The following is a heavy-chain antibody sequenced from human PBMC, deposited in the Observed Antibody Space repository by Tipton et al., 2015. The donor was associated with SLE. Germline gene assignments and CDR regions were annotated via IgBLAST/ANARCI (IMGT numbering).Heavy chain of an antibody. J-gene: IGHJ6*03. V-gene: IGHV5-10-1*01. CDR3: ARHGGSSYYYYYMDV. CDR2: IDPSDSYT. Sequence: VQLVQSGAEVKKPGESLRISCKASGYDFTTYWISWVRQVPGKGLEWMGRIDPSDSYTNYSPSFQGHVTISADKSISTAYLQWSSLKASDTAMYYCARHGGSSYYYYYMDVWGKGTTVTVSS. CDR1: GYDFTTYW. D-gene: IGHD1-26*01.